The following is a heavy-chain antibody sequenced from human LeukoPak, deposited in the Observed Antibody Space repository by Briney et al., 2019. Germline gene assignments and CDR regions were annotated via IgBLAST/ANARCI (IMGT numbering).Heavy chain of an antibody. J-gene: IGHJ5*02. CDR3: VREAGYCAPVCVKTNWFDP. D-gene: IGHD2-15*01. Sequence: GGSLRLSCAASGFPFSSHAMSWVRQPPGKGLEWVAAISNGKTYYADSVRGRFAISRDDSTSTVCLHMNSLRDEDTALYHCVREAGYCAPVCVKTNWFDPWGQGTLVTVSS. CDR1: GFPFSSHA. V-gene: IGHV3-23*01. CDR2: ISNGKT.